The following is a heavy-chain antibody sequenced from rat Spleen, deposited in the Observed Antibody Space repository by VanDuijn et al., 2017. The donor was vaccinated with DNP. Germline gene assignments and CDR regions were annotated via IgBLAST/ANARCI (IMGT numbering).Heavy chain of an antibody. D-gene: IGHD1-12*02. J-gene: IGHJ2*01. Sequence: EVQLVESGGGLVQPGRSLKLSCAVSRITFSDHNMAWVRQAPKKGLEWVASISGGGGNTYYQGSVKGRFTISSDNAKTTLYLQMDSLRSEDTATYYCAGYYYDGSYYYGNFDYWGQGVMVTVSS. CDR3: AGYYYDGSYYYGNFDY. V-gene: IGHV5-25*01. CDR1: RITFSDHN. CDR2: ISGGGGNT.